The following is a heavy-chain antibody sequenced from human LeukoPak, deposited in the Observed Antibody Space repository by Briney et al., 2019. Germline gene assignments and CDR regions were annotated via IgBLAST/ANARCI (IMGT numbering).Heavy chain of an antibody. CDR1: GGSISSGSYY. D-gene: IGHD7-27*01. V-gene: IGHV4-61*02. CDR3: ARVAWGSVGAFDI. Sequence: SETLSLTCTVSGGSISSGSYYWSWIRQPAGKGLEWIGRIYTSGSTNYNPSLKSRVTISVDTSKNQFSLKLSSVTAADTAVYYCARVAWGSVGAFDIWGQGTMVTVSS. J-gene: IGHJ3*02. CDR2: IYTSGST.